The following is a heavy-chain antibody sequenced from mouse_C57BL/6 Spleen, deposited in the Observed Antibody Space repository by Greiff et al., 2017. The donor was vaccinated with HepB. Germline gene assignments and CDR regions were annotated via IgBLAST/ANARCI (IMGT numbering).Heavy chain of an antibody. CDR2: ISDGGSYT. J-gene: IGHJ2*01. D-gene: IGHD1-1*01. V-gene: IGHV5-4*01. CDR1: GFTFSSYA. Sequence: EVQGVESGGGLVKPGGSLKLSCAASGFTFSSYAMSWVRQTPEKRLEWVATISDGGSYTYYPDNVKGRFTISRDNAKNNLYLQMSQLKSEDTAMYYCARAYYYGSSHYFDYWGQGTTLTVSS. CDR3: ARAYYYGSSHYFDY.